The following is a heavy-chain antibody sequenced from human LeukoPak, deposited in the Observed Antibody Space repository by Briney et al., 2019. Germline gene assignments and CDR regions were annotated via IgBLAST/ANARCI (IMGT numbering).Heavy chain of an antibody. V-gene: IGHV3-23*01. CDR3: ANGWGGYYADS. CDR2: ISSSGGNT. J-gene: IGHJ4*02. Sequence: GGSLRLSCAVSGFTFSSFWMSWVRQAPGKGLEWVSGISSSGGNTSYADFVRGRFTMSRDNSQNTVYLQMNSLSAEDTAIYYCANGWGGYYADSWGQGTLVTVSS. D-gene: IGHD3-3*01. CDR1: GFTFSSFW.